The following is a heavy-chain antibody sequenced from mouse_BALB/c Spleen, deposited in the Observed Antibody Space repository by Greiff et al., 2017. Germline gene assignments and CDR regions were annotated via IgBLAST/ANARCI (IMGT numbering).Heavy chain of an antibody. CDR1: GFTFSSYT. CDR2: ISSGGSYT. CDR3: TRGDYRSLYYAMDY. D-gene: IGHD2-14*01. J-gene: IGHJ4*01. V-gene: IGHV5-6-4*01. Sequence: EVMLVESGGGLVKPGGSLKLSCAASGFTFSSYTMSWVRQTPEKRLEWVATISSGGSYTYYPDSVKGRFTISRDNAKNTLYLQMSSLKSEDTAMYYCTRGDYRSLYYAMDYWGQGTSVTVSS.